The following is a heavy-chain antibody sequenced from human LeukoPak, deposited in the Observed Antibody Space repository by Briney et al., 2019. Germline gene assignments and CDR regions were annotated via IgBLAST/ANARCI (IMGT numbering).Heavy chain of an antibody. CDR1: GGSISNSGFY. J-gene: IGHJ4*02. Sequence: PSETLSLTCTVSGGSISNSGFYWGWIRQTPGKGLEWIGSVYYSGTTYHHPSLESRATVSVDTSKNQFSLKLSSVTAADTAVYYCTKDFGNHRTDCWGQGTLVTVSS. V-gene: IGHV4-39*02. CDR3: TKDFGNHRTDC. D-gene: IGHD1-14*01. CDR2: VYYSGTT.